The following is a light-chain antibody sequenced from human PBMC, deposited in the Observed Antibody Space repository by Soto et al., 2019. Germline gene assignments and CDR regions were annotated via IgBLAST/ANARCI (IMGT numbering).Light chain of an antibody. V-gene: IGKV3-15*01. CDR3: QQYGSSIET. J-gene: IGKJ1*01. CDR2: GAS. Sequence: EIGVTQLAATLSVYPGERATLSCRASQSVSSNLAWYQQKPGQAPRLLIYGASSRATGIPARFSGSGSGTDFTLTIISVEPDDFALYYCQQYGSSIETFGQGTKVDIK. CDR1: QSVSSN.